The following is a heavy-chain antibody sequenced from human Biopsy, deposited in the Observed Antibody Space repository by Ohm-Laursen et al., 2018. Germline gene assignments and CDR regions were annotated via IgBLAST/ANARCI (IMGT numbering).Heavy chain of an antibody. V-gene: IGHV4-34*08. CDR1: GKTFSDYQ. J-gene: IGHJ4*02. CDR2: INQAGTT. Sequence: GTLSLTCAVFGKTFSDYQWSWIRQPPGKGLEWIGQINQAGTTNYNPSLKSRVSISADASKYEFSLKLSSVTAADTAVYLCGNEVHGRDYWGLGAQVTVSS. CDR3: GNEVHGRDY. D-gene: IGHD2-15*01.